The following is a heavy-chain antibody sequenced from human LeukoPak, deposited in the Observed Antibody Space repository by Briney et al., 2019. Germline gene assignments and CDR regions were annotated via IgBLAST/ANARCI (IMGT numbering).Heavy chain of an antibody. CDR2: MNPNSGNT. D-gene: IGHD3-16*02. Sequence: GASVKVSCKASGYTFTSYDINWVRQATGQGLEWMGWMNPNSGNTGYAQKFQGRVTITRNTSISTAYMELSSLRSEDTAVYYCARGLIRLGELSIDYWGQGTLVTVSS. CDR1: GYTFTSYD. CDR3: ARGLIRLGELSIDY. V-gene: IGHV1-8*03. J-gene: IGHJ4*02.